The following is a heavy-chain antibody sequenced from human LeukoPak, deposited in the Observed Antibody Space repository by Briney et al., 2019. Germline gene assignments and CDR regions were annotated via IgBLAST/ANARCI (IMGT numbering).Heavy chain of an antibody. CDR3: ARGHSSSGWYEFY. Sequence: ASVKVSCKASGYIFTGYYMHWVRQAPGQGLEWMGWINPNSGDTHYAQKFQGRVTMTRDTSISTAYMELSRLRSDDTAVYYCARGHSSSGWYEFYWGQGTLVTVSS. V-gene: IGHV1-2*02. D-gene: IGHD6-19*01. CDR1: GYIFTGYY. CDR2: INPNSGDT. J-gene: IGHJ4*02.